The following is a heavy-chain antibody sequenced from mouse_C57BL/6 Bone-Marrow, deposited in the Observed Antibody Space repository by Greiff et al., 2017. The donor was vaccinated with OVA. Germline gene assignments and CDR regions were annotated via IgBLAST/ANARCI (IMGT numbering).Heavy chain of an antibody. CDR2: IDPETGGT. D-gene: IGHD2-5*01. CDR1: GYTFTDYE. V-gene: IGHV1-15*01. CDR3: TRSYSNYGDLDY. J-gene: IGHJ2*01. Sequence: VQLQQSGAELVRPGASVTLSCKASGYTFTDYEMHWVKQTPVHGLEWIGAIDPETGGTAYNPKFKGKAILTADKSSSTAYLELRSLTSEDSAVYYCTRSYSNYGDLDYWGQGTTLTVSS.